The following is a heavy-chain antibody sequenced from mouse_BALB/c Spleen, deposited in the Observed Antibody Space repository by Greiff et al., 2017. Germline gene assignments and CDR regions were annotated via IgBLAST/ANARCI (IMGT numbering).Heavy chain of an antibody. CDR3: ARGEAMDY. Sequence: EVQRVESGAELVKPGASVKLSCTASGFNIKDTYMHWVKQRPEQGLEWIGRIDPANGNTKYDPKFQGKATITADTSSNTAYLQLSSLTSEDTAVYYCARGEAMDYWGQGTSVTVSS. CDR2: IDPANGNT. J-gene: IGHJ4*01. V-gene: IGHV14-3*02. CDR1: GFNIKDTY.